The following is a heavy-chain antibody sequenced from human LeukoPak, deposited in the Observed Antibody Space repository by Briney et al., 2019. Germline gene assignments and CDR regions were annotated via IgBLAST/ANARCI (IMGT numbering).Heavy chain of an antibody. CDR1: GGTFSSYA. CDR3: ASGGDSGYKNWFDP. CDR2: IIPIFGTA. J-gene: IGHJ5*02. D-gene: IGHD5-12*01. V-gene: IGHV1-69*05. Sequence: SVKVFCKASGGTFSSYAISWVRQAPGQGLEWMGGIIPIFGTANYAQKLQGRVTMTTDTSTSTAYMELRSLRSDDTAVYYCASGGDSGYKNWFDPWGQGTLVTVSS.